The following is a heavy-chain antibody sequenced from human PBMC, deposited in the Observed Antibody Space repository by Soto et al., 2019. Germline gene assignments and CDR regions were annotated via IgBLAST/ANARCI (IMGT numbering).Heavy chain of an antibody. CDR1: SDSISSYY. D-gene: IGHD2-2*01. CDR2: IYHSGST. V-gene: IGHV4-59*12. CDR3: ARVPTP. Sequence: ETLSLTCTISSDSISSYYWSWIRLPPGKGLEWIGYIYHSGSTYYNPSLKSRVTISVDTSKNQFSLKLSSVTAADTAVYYCARVPTPWGQGTLVTVS. J-gene: IGHJ5*02.